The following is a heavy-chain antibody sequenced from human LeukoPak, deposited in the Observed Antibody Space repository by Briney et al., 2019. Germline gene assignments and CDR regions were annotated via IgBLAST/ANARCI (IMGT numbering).Heavy chain of an antibody. V-gene: IGHV3-48*01. D-gene: IGHD3-22*01. J-gene: IGHJ4*02. CDR1: GFTFDTYT. CDR2: IDTTSTTM. CDR3: AGDWNTYYYDTTGYYLDY. Sequence: GGSLRLSCAASGFTFDTYTMNWVRQAPGTGLEWVSYIDTTSTTMYYADSVKGRFTISRDNAKNSLYLQMNSLRAEDTAVYYCAGDWNTYYYDTTGYYLDYWGQGTLVTVSS.